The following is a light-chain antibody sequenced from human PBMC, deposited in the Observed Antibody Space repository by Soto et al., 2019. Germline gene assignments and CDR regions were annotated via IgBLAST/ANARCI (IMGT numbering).Light chain of an antibody. CDR1: SSDVGGYNY. V-gene: IGLV2-8*01. J-gene: IGLJ3*02. CDR3: SSYAGINNLGV. CDR2: DVS. Sequence: QSALTQPPSASGSPGQSVTISCTGTSSDVGGYNYVSWYQQHPGKAPKLMIYDVSKRPSGVPDRFSGSKSGNTASLTVSGLQAEDEADYYCSSYAGINNLGVFGGGTKLTVL.